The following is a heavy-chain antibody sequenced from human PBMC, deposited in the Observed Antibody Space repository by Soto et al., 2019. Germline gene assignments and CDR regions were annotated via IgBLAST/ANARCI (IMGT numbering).Heavy chain of an antibody. CDR2: ISYDGSNK. CDR3: AKTPPGYSSGWSDY. J-gene: IGHJ4*02. D-gene: IGHD6-19*01. CDR1: GFTFSSYG. V-gene: IGHV3-30*18. Sequence: PWGSLRLSCAASGFTFSSYGMHWGRQAPGKGLEWVAVISYDGSNKYYADSVKGRFTISRDNSKNTLYLQMNSLRAEDTAVYYCAKTPPGYSSGWSDYWGQGTLVTVSS.